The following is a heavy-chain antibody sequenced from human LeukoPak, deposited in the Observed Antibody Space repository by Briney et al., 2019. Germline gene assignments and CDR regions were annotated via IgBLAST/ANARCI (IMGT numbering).Heavy chain of an antibody. Sequence: SETLSLTCAVYGRSFSGYYWSWIRQPPGKGLEWIGEINHSGSTNYNPSLKSRVTISVDTSKNQFSLKLSSVTAADTAVYYCARVLWGIVVVPAAMKIFDYWGQGTLVTVSS. V-gene: IGHV4-34*01. D-gene: IGHD2-2*01. CDR3: ARVLWGIVVVPAAMKIFDY. CDR1: GRSFSGYY. J-gene: IGHJ4*02. CDR2: INHSGST.